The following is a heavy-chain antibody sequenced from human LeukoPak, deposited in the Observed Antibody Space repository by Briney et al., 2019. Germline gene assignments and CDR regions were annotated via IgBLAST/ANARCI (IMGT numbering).Heavy chain of an antibody. J-gene: IGHJ4*02. D-gene: IGHD2/OR15-2a*01. V-gene: IGHV1-2*02. CDR1: GYTFTGYY. CDR3: AVDFYDSSTSAD. Sequence: ASVKVSCKASGYTFTGYYMNWVRQAPGQGLEWMGWINPNSGGTSYAQKFQGRVTMTRDTSISTAYMELSRLRSDDTAVYYCAVDFYDSSTSADWGQGTLVTVSS. CDR2: INPNSGGT.